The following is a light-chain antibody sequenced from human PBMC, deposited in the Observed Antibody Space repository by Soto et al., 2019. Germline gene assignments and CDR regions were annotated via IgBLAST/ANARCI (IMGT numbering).Light chain of an antibody. J-gene: IGLJ1*01. V-gene: IGLV1-47*02. CDR2: AND. Sequence: QSVLTQPPSASGTPGQRVIISCSGRSSNIGSNYVYWFQHLPGTAPKLLIYANDQRPSGVPDRFSGSKSGSTASLTISGLQAEDEADYYCSLYISGSTYVFGTGTKVTVL. CDR1: SSNIGSNY. CDR3: SLYISGSTYV.